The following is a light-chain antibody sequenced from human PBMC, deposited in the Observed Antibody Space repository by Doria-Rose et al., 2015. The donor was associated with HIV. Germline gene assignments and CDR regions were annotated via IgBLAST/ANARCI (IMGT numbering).Light chain of an antibody. V-gene: IGKV3-11*01. J-gene: IGKJ4*01. CDR1: QSISTY. Sequence: SPATLSLSPGERATLSCRASQSISTYLAWYQQKPGQAPRLLIYDASNRATGIPARFSGSGSGTDFTLTISSLEPEDFAVYYCQQRTNWPPITFGGGTKVEV. CDR2: DAS. CDR3: QQRTNWPPIT.